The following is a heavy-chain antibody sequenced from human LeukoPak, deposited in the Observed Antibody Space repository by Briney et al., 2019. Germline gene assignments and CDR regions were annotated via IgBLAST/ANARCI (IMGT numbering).Heavy chain of an antibody. J-gene: IGHJ5*01. V-gene: IGHV4-59*03. CDR3: AAYSGSYYPPS. CDR2: IYYSVST. CDR1: LGSLTGDF. Sequence: ETLSLTRTLSLGSLTGDFWSSIRQPPGPGLGWMGYIYYSVSTNYTTSLKSPVTISVDTSKNQLSLKLSSVTAPDTALYYCAAYSGSYYPPSSGDGTLVTVSS. D-gene: IGHD1-26*01.